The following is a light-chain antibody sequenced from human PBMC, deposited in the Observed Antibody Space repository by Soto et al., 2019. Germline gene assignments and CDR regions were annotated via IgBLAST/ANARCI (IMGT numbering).Light chain of an antibody. J-gene: IGKJ1*01. CDR1: QSVSTW. Sequence: DIPLTQSPSTLSASVGDRVTITCRASQSVSTWLAWYQQKPGRAPRLLIYDVSNLESGVPSMFSGTGSGTEFTLTITGLQPEDFAIYYCQQYDNSRTFGQGTKVDIK. CDR3: QQYDNSRT. CDR2: DVS. V-gene: IGKV1-5*01.